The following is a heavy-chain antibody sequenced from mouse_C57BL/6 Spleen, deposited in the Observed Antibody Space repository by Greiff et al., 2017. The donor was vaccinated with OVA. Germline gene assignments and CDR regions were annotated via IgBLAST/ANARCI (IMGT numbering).Heavy chain of an antibody. CDR3: ARSYDYDKDYAMDY. CDR1: GFSLTSYG. J-gene: IGHJ4*01. V-gene: IGHV2-6*03. CDR2: IWSDGST. D-gene: IGHD2-4*01. Sequence: VKLMESGPGLVAPSQSLSITCTVSGFSLTSYGVHWVRQPPGKGLEWLVVIWSDGSTTYNSALKSRLSISKDNSKSQVFLKMNSLQTDDTAMYYCARSYDYDKDYAMDYWGQGTSVTVSS.